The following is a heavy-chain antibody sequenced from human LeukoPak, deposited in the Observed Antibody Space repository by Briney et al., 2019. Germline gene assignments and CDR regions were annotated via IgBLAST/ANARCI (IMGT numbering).Heavy chain of an antibody. D-gene: IGHD1-7*01. J-gene: IGHJ4*02. CDR3: ASRRNFPPSFDY. CDR1: GFTAGSNS. CDR2: IYGGGNT. V-gene: IGHV3-53*01. Sequence: GGPLRPSVQAPGFTAGSNSMSWVGRPQGKGLRWVSVIYGGGNTYYADSVEGRFTISRGNSKNTLYLQMNSLRAEDTAVYYCASRRNFPPSFDYWGQGTLVTVSS.